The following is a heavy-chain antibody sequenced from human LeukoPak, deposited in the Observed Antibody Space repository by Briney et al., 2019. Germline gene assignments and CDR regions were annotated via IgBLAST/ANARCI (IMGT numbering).Heavy chain of an antibody. CDR3: ARLGPELLWFGELPQGHFDY. J-gene: IGHJ4*02. D-gene: IGHD3-10*01. V-gene: IGHV3-20*04. Sequence: GGSLRLSCAASGFTFDDYGMSWVRQAPGKGLEWVSGINWNGGSTGYADSVKGRFTISRDNAKNSLYLQMNSLRAEDTALYYCARLGPELLWFGELPQGHFDYWGQGTLVTVSS. CDR1: GFTFDDYG. CDR2: INWNGGST.